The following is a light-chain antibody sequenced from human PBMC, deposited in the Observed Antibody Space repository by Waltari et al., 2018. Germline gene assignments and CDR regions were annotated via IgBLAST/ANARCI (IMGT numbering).Light chain of an antibody. CDR1: SSDFGGSNY. J-gene: IGLJ2*01. V-gene: IGLV2-11*01. Sequence: QSALTQPRSVSGSPGPSVTISCTATSSDFGGSNYVSWYQQHPGKAPKLMIYDVSKRPSGVPDRFSGSKSGNTASLTISGLQAEDEADYYCCSYAGSYTLVFGGGTKLTVL. CDR2: DVS. CDR3: CSYAGSYTLV.